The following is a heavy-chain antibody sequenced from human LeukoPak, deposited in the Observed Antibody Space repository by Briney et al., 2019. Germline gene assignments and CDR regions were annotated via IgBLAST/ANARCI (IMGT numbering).Heavy chain of an antibody. CDR3: ARGGKSYLQNTPPYYYYYMDV. CDR2: INPNSGGT. CDR1: GYTFTGYY. V-gene: IGHV1-2*02. Sequence: ASVKVSCKASGYTFTGYYMHWVRQAPGQGLEWMGWINPNSGGTNFAQNFQGRVTMTRDTSISTAYMELSRLRSDDTAVYYCARGGKSYLQNTPPYYYYYMDVWGKGTTVTVSS. D-gene: IGHD1-26*01. J-gene: IGHJ6*03.